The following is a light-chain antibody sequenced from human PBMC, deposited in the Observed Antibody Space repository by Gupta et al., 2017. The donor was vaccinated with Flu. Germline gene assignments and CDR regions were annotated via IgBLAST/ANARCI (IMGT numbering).Light chain of an antibody. CDR1: SANIGAGYD. J-gene: IGLJ1*01. CDR2: GNT. V-gene: IGLV1-40*01. Sequence: QAVLTPPPSVPGAPGPSITISCTGSSANIGAGYDVYWYQQVPGTAPKLLISGNTNRPSGVPDRFSASKSGTSASLAITRLQAEDGADYYCQSFDTTLGAYVFGTGTEVTVL. CDR3: QSFDTTLGAYV.